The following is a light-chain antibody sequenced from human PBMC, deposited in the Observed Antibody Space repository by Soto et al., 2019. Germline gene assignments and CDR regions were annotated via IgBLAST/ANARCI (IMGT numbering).Light chain of an antibody. V-gene: IGKV3-20*01. Sequence: EVVLTQSPATLSLSPGERATLSCRASHNVNDYLAWYQQKPGQAPRLLIYDASKRATGLPARFSGSGSGTDFTLTISRLEPEDFAVYYCHQYGNSPSTFGQGTKVEIK. CDR2: DAS. CDR3: HQYGNSPST. J-gene: IGKJ1*01. CDR1: HNVNDY.